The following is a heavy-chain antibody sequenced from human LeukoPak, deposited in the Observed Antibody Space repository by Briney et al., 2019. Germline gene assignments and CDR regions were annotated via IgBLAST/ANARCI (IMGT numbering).Heavy chain of an antibody. CDR1: GFTFSSYA. J-gene: IGHJ4*02. CDR3: ARDYGGNSFFDY. D-gene: IGHD4-23*01. V-gene: IGHV3-30-3*01. Sequence: GGSLRLFCAASGFTFSSYAMHWVRQAPGKGLEWVAVISYDGSNKYYADSVKGRFTISRDNSKNTLYLQMNSLRAEDTAVYYCARDYGGNSFFDYWGQGTLVTVSS. CDR2: ISYDGSNK.